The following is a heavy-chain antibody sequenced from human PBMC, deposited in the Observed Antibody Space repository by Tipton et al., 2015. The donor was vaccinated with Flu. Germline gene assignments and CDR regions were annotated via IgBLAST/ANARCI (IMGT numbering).Heavy chain of an antibody. J-gene: IGHJ4*02. Sequence: GSLRLSCVTSGFTFRNYWMNWVRQAPGKGLVWVSRIISDGSSTSYADSVKGRFTISKDNAKNTLYLQMNSLRAEDTAVYYCATEWSLGYWGQGTLVTVSS. CDR1: GFTFRNYW. CDR2: IISDGSST. D-gene: IGHD3-3*01. CDR3: ATEWSLGY. V-gene: IGHV3-74*01.